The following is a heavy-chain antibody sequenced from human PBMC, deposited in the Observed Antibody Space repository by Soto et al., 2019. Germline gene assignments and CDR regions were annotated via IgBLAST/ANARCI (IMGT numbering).Heavy chain of an antibody. CDR1: GLTFSTYE. V-gene: IGHV3-48*03. J-gene: IGHJ4*02. CDR2: IRGGGSPI. CDR3: ASKIFGTTYFDY. Sequence: GGSLRLSCAASGLTFSTYEMNWVRQAPGKGLEWVSYIRGGGSPILYADSVKGRFTISRDNAKNSLYLQMNSLRAEDTAIYYCASKIFGTTYFDYWGQGALVTVSS. D-gene: IGHD1-7*01.